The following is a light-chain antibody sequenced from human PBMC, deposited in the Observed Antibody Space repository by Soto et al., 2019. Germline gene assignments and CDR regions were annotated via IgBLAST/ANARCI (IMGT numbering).Light chain of an antibody. V-gene: IGLV2-11*01. CDR3: CSYAGRYTFRV. CDR1: SSDVGGYNY. Sequence: QSPLTQPRSVSGTPGQSVTISCTGTSSDVGGYNYVSWYQQHPGKAPKLMIYDVSKRPSGVPDRFSGSKSGNTASLTISGLQAEDEADYYCCSYAGRYTFRVFGTGTKLTV. CDR2: DVS. J-gene: IGLJ1*01.